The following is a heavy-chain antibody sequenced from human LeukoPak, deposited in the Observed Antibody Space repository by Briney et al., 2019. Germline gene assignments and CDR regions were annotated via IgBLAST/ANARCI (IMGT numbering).Heavy chain of an antibody. Sequence: PSETLSLTCTVSGGSISSYYWGWIRQPPGKGLEWIGSIYYSGSTYYNPSLKSRVTISVDTSKNQFSLKLSSVTAADTAVYYCIIWRAARPHAFDIWGQGTMVTVSS. D-gene: IGHD6-6*01. CDR1: GGSISSYY. CDR2: IYYSGST. J-gene: IGHJ3*02. V-gene: IGHV4-39*01. CDR3: IIWRAARPHAFDI.